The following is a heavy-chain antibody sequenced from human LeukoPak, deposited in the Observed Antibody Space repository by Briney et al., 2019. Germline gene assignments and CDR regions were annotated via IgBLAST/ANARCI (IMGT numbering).Heavy chain of an antibody. V-gene: IGHV3-21*01. CDR1: GFTFSSYS. CDR3: ARGRRDGAFDI. Sequence: GGSLRLSCAASGFTFSSYSMNWVRQAPGKGLEWVSSISSSSSYIYYADSVKGRSTISRDNAKNSLYLQMNSLRAEDTAVYYCARGRRDGAFDIWGQGTMVTVSS. D-gene: IGHD5-24*01. CDR2: ISSSSSYI. J-gene: IGHJ3*02.